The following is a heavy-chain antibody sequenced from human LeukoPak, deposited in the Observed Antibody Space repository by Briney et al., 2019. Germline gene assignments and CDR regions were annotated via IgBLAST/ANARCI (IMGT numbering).Heavy chain of an antibody. D-gene: IGHD5-18*01. J-gene: IGHJ4*02. CDR3: ARHMGLGYSYGYPYFDY. Sequence: PSETLSLTCTVSGGSISDIYWSWIRQFPGKGLEWIGYVNHRGSSKYNPSLKSRVTLSVDTSKNHLSLNLSSVTAADTAVYYCARHMGLGYSYGYPYFDYWGQGTLVTVSS. V-gene: IGHV4-59*08. CDR1: GGSISDIY. CDR2: VNHRGSS.